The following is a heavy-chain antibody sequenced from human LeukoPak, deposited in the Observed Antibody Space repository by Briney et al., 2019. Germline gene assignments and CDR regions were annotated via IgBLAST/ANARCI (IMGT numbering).Heavy chain of an antibody. J-gene: IGHJ4*02. CDR2: IYYSGST. CDR3: ARFMIVVEYFDY. D-gene: IGHD3-22*01. Sequence: SETLSLTCTVSGGSISSSSYYWGWIRKPPGKGLEWIGSIYYSGSTYYNPSLKSRVTISVDTSKNQFSLKLSSVTAADTAVYYCARFMIVVEYFDYWGQGTLVTVSS. CDR1: GGSISSSSYY. V-gene: IGHV4-39*01.